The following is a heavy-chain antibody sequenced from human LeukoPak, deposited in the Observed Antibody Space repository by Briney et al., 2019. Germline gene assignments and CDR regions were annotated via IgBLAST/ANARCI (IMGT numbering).Heavy chain of an antibody. CDR3: ARAGYSHGRGWFDP. Sequence: SQTLSLTCTVSGGSISSGSYYWSWIRQPAGKGLEWIGRIYTSGSTNYNPSLKSRVTISVDTSKNQFSLKLSSVTAADTAVYYCARAGYSHGRGWFDPWGQGTLVTVSS. CDR2: IYTSGST. D-gene: IGHD5-18*01. V-gene: IGHV4-61*02. J-gene: IGHJ5*02. CDR1: GGSISSGSYY.